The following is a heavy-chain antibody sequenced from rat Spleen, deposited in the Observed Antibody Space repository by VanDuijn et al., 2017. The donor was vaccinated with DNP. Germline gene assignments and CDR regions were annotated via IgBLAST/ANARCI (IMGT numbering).Heavy chain of an antibody. Sequence: EVQLVESGGGLVQPGRSLKLSCAASGFTFSNYGMHWIRQAPTKGLEWVASISPSGGSTYYRDSVKGRFTISRDNAKSTLYLQMDSLRSEDTATYYCARSGLTMMVIIGNYFDYWGQGVMVTVSS. CDR1: GFTFSNYG. CDR2: ISPSGGST. D-gene: IGHD1-12*03. CDR3: ARSGLTMMVIIGNYFDY. V-gene: IGHV5-19*01. J-gene: IGHJ2*01.